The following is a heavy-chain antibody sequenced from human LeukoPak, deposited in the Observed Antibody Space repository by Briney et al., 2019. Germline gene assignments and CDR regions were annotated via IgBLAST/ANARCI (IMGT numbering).Heavy chain of an antibody. CDR2: ISSSSYI. Sequence: GGSLRLSCAASGFTFFTHSMNWVRQAPGKGLEWVSSISSSSYIYYADSVKGRFTISRDNAKNSLYLQMNSLRAEDTAVYYCARGYGSGNSGSVYYFDYWGQGTLVTVSS. CDR1: GFTFFTHS. CDR3: ARGYGSGNSGSVYYFDY. V-gene: IGHV3-21*01. D-gene: IGHD3-10*01. J-gene: IGHJ4*02.